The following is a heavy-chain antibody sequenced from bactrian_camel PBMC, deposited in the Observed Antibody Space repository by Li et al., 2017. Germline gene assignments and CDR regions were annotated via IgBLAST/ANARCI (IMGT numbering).Heavy chain of an antibody. J-gene: IGHJ4*01. Sequence: VQLVESGGGLVQPGASLRLSCAASGFTFSSYTMGWVRQAPGKGLEWVSAISGGTSATYYTDSVKGRFTASIDNVKNTVYLTMNRLKPDDAGVYYCAADPALTRRRRESPAHWSRPPCSYDYRYWGQGTQVTVS. CDR2: ISGGTSAT. D-gene: IGHD7*01. V-gene: IGHV3S40*01. CDR1: GFTFSSYT. CDR3: AADPALTRRRRESPAHWSRPPCSYDYRY.